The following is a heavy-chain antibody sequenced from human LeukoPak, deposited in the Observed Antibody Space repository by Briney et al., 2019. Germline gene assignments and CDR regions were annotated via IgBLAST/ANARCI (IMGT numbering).Heavy chain of an antibody. CDR1: GGSIRSGDFY. D-gene: IGHD2-21*02. Sequence: PSQTLSLTCTVSGGSIRSGDFYWSWIRQHPGKGLEWIGYIYYSGTTYYNPSLKSRVTISVDTSKNQFSLKLSSVTAADTAVYYCARQASIVVVTAPGFDYWGQGTLVTVSS. CDR2: IYYSGTT. CDR3: ARQASIVVVTAPGFDY. V-gene: IGHV4-30-4*08. J-gene: IGHJ4*02.